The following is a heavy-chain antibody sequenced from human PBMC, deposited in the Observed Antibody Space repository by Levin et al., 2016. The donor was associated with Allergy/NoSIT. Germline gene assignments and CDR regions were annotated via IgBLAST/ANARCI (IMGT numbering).Heavy chain of an antibody. D-gene: IGHD3/OR15-3a*01. V-gene: IGHV1-18*01. Sequence: ASVKVSCKASGYTFNTYGITWVRQAPGQGLEWMGWISGYSGTTNYAQKFQGRVTLTTDTSTTTAYMEVRSLRSDDTAVYYCARAGLTTNTKDAFDHWGQGTLITVSS. CDR2: ISGYSGTT. J-gene: IGHJ4*02. CDR3: ARAGLTTNTKDAFDH. CDR1: GYTFNTYG.